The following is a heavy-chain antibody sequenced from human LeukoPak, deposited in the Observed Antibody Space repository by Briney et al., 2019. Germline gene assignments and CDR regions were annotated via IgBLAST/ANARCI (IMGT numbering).Heavy chain of an antibody. CDR3: ARAARWFDP. Sequence: PSETLSLTCTVSGVSISSYYWSWIRQPPGKGLEWIGYIYYSGSTNYNPSLKSRVTISVDTSKNQFSLKLSSVTAADTAVYYCARAARWFDPWGQGTLVTVSS. D-gene: IGHD2-15*01. V-gene: IGHV4-59*01. CDR1: GVSISSYY. CDR2: IYYSGST. J-gene: IGHJ5*02.